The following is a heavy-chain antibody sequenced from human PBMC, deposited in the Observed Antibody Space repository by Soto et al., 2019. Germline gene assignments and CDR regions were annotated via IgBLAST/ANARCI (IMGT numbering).Heavy chain of an antibody. D-gene: IGHD1-20*01. CDR1: GYTFTGYY. V-gene: IGHV1-2*04. CDR3: ARLNGNDDYYYYGMDV. CDR2: INPNSGGT. Sequence: GASVKVSCKASGYTFTGYYMHWVRQAHGQGLEWMGWINPNSGGTNYAQKFQGWVTMTRDTSINTAYMELSRLRSDDTAVYYCARLNGNDDYYYYGMDVWGQGTTVTVSS. J-gene: IGHJ6*02.